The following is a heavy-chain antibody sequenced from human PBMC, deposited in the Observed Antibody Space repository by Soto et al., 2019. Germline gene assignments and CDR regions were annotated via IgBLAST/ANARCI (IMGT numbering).Heavy chain of an antibody. CDR3: ARQPMDYYDLVYYFDY. CDR2: ISSSGSTI. J-gene: IGHJ4*02. D-gene: IGHD3-22*01. Sequence: QVQLVESGGGLVKPGGSLRLSCAASGFTFSDYYMSWIRQAPGKGLEWVSYISSSGSTIYYADSVKGRFTISRDNAKNSLYLQMNSLRAADTAVYYCARQPMDYYDLVYYFDYWGQGTLVTVSS. CDR1: GFTFSDYY. V-gene: IGHV3-11*01.